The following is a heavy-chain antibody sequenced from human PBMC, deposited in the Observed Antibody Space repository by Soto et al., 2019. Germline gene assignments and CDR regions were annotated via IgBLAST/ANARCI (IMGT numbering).Heavy chain of an antibody. V-gene: IGHV1-2*04. CDR1: RYTVTGYD. D-gene: IGHD2-21*02. CDR3: ARSIVVVTALDY. J-gene: IGHJ4*02. Sequence: GASVEVACKASRYTVTGYDIHWVRQAPGQGLEWMGWINPNSGGTNYAQKFQGWVTMTRDTSASTAYMELSSLRSEDTAVYYCARSIVVVTALDYWGQGTLVTVSS. CDR2: INPNSGGT.